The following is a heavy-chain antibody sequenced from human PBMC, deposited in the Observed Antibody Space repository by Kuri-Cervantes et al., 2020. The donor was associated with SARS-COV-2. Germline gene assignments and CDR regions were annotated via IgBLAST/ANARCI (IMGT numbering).Heavy chain of an antibody. CDR3: ARDGWGSSFDY. D-gene: IGHD7-27*01. Sequence: GESLKISCAVSGFTFSSYWMSWVRQAPGKGLEWVANIKQDGSEKYYVDSVKGRFTISRDNAKNSLYLQMNSLRAEDTAVYYCARDGWGSSFDYWGQGTLVTVSS. CDR1: GFTFSSYW. V-gene: IGHV3-7*01. J-gene: IGHJ4*02. CDR2: IKQDGSEK.